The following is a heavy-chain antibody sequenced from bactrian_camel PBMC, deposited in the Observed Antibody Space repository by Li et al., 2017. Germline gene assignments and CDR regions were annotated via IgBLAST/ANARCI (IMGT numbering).Heavy chain of an antibody. CDR3: AANGRWPYCTVRTGEYNY. CDR2: LYTRLSYI. V-gene: IGHV3S54*01. Sequence: HVQLVESGGGSVQAGGSLSLSCTTSEYIANTYCMGWYRQVPGKEREAVAALYTRLSYIYYADSVKGRFTISQDSAKKTTYLQMNSLKPEDTAMYYCAANGRWPYCTVRTGEYNYWGQGTQVTVS. J-gene: IGHJ4*01. D-gene: IGHD6*01. CDR1: EYIANTYC.